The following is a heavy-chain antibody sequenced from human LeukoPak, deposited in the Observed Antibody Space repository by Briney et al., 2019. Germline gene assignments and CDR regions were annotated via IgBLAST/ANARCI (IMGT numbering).Heavy chain of an antibody. J-gene: IGHJ4*02. CDR3: ASYKNYYGSGTHFDY. CDR1: GGTFSSYA. CDR2: IIPIFGTA. V-gene: IGHV1-69*05. D-gene: IGHD3-10*01. Sequence: SVKVSCKASGGTFSSYAISWVRQAPGQGLEWMGRIIPIFGTANYAQKFQGRATITTDESTSTAYMELSSLRSEDTAVYYCASYKNYYGSGTHFDYWGQGTLVTVSS.